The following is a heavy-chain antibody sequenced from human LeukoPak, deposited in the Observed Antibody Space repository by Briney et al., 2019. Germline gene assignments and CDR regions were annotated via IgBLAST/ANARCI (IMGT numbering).Heavy chain of an antibody. V-gene: IGHV4-4*02. CDR3: ARQGARSSGWYGVAY. CDR1: GGSISSSNW. D-gene: IGHD6-19*01. J-gene: IGHJ4*02. Sequence: SETLSLTCAVSGGSISSSNWWSWVRQPPGKGLEWIGEIYHSGSTNYNPSLKSRVTISVDKSKNQFSLKLSSVTAADTAVYYCARQGARSSGWYGVAYWGQGTLVTVSS. CDR2: IYHSGST.